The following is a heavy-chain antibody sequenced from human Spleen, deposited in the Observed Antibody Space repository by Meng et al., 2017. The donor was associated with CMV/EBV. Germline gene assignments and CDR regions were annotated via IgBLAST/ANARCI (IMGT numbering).Heavy chain of an antibody. CDR2: IYYSGST. Sequence: HLEDSGPGLVKPSATLSLSCTVAGGSISSSSYYGGWIRQPPGKGLEWIGSIYYSGSTYYNPSLKSRVTISVDTSKNQFSLKLSSVTAADTAVYYCARGGNGVCPTHWGQGTLVTVSS. J-gene: IGHJ4*02. D-gene: IGHD2-8*01. CDR3: ARGGNGVCPTH. V-gene: IGHV4-39*07. CDR1: GGSISSSSYY.